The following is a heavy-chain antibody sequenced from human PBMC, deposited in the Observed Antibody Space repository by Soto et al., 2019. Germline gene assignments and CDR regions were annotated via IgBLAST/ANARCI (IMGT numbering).Heavy chain of an antibody. Sequence: ASVKVSCKASGGTFSSYAISWVRQAPGQGLEWMGGIIPIFGTANYAQKFQGRVTITADESTSTAYMELSSLRSEDTAVYYCAREPVVPAARGAYYYYGMDVWGQGTTVTVSS. J-gene: IGHJ6*02. CDR2: IIPIFGTA. D-gene: IGHD2-2*01. V-gene: IGHV1-69*13. CDR1: GGTFSSYA. CDR3: AREPVVPAARGAYYYYGMDV.